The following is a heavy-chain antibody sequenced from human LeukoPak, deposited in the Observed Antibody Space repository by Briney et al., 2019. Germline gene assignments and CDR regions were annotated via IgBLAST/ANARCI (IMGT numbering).Heavy chain of an antibody. Sequence: SETLSLTCTVSGGSISDYYWSWIRQPPGKGLEWIGYIYYSGSTTYNPSLKSRVTMSVDTAKNQFSLKLRSVTAADTAIYYCARGDFCSSSSCYLRPMDVCGKGTTVTVSS. V-gene: IGHV4-59*01. CDR1: GGSISDYY. J-gene: IGHJ6*03. CDR3: ARGDFCSSSSCYLRPMDV. CDR2: IYYSGST. D-gene: IGHD2-2*01.